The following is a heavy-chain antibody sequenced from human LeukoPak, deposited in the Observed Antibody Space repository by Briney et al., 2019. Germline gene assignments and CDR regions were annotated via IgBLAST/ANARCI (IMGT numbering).Heavy chain of an antibody. V-gene: IGHV4-59*08. CDR3: ARQLSGSSGLDY. D-gene: IGHD6-19*01. J-gene: IGHJ4*02. Sequence: TPSETLSLTCTVSGDSISNYYWSWIRQPPGKGLEWIGYIYSSGTTKYPPSLKSRVTISVDMSKSQFSLKLNSVTAADTAVYYCARQLSGSSGLDYWGQGTLVTVSS. CDR2: IYSSGTT. CDR1: GDSISNYY.